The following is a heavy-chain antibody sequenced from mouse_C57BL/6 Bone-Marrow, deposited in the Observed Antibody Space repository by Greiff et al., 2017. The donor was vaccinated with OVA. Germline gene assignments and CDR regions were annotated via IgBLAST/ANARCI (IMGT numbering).Heavy chain of an antibody. CDR1: GYTFTSYW. CDR2: IYPGSGST. V-gene: IGHV1-55*01. J-gene: IGHJ4*01. Sequence: QVQLQQPGAELVKPGASVKMSCKASGYTFTSYWITWVKQRPGQGLEWIGDIYPGSGSTNYNEKFKSKATLTVDTSSSTAYMKLSSLTSEDSAVYYCARSGGYYDAMDYWGQGTSVTVSS. D-gene: IGHD2-2*01. CDR3: ARSGGYYDAMDY.